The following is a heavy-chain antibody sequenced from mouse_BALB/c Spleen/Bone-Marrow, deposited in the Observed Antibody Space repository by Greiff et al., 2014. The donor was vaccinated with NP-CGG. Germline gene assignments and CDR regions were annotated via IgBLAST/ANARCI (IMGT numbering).Heavy chain of an antibody. V-gene: IGHV1-18*01. CDR2: INPYNSGT. J-gene: IGHJ3*01. Sequence: EVQRVESGPELVKPGASMKISCKASGYSFTVYTMNWVRQSHGKNLEWIGLINPYNSGTIYNQKFKGKATLTVDKSSSTAYMELLSLTSEDSAVYYCARPGRYDGAWFAYWGQGTLVTVSA. D-gene: IGHD2-14*01. CDR3: ARPGRYDGAWFAY. CDR1: GYSFTVYT.